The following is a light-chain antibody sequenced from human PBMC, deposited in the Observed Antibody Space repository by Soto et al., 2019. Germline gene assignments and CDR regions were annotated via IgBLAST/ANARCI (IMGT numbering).Light chain of an antibody. J-gene: IGLJ1*01. V-gene: IGLV2-14*03. CDR2: DVS. CDR3: SSYTPSSTYV. Sequence: QSVLTQPASVSGSPGQSITISCTGTSSDVGGYNYVSWYQQYPGKAPKLMIYDVSSRPSGVSKRFSGSKSGNTASLTISGLQAEDEADYHCSSYTPSSTYVFGTGTKLTVL. CDR1: SSDVGGYNY.